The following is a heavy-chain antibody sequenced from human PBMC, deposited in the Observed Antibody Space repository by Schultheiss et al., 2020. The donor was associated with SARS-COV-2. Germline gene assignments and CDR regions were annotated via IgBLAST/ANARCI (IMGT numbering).Heavy chain of an antibody. V-gene: IGHV3-30*04. Sequence: GESLKISCAASGFTFSSYAMHWVRQAPGKGLEWVAVISYDGSNKYYADSVKGRFTISRDNSKNSLYLQMNSLRAEDTAVYYCARDLKDGDYAGVFDFWGQGTLVTVSS. CDR3: ARDLKDGDYAGVFDF. CDR2: ISYDGSNK. D-gene: IGHD4-17*01. CDR1: GFTFSSYA. J-gene: IGHJ4*02.